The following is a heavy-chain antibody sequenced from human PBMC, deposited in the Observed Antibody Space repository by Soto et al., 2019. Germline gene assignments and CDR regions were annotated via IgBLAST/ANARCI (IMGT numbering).Heavy chain of an antibody. V-gene: IGHV4-59*08. Sequence: SETLSLTCTVSGGSISSYYWSWIRQPPGKGLEWIGNIYYSGSTNYNPSLKSRVTISVDTSKNQFSLKLSSVTAADTAVYYCARRGCTNGVCPQAYYYYYMDVWGKGTTVTVSS. D-gene: IGHD2-8*01. CDR2: IYYSGST. J-gene: IGHJ6*03. CDR3: ARRGCTNGVCPQAYYYYYMDV. CDR1: GGSISSYY.